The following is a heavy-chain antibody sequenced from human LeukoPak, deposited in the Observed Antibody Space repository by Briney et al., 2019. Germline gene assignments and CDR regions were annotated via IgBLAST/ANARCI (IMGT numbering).Heavy chain of an antibody. V-gene: IGHV4-31*03. J-gene: IGHJ2*01. CDR3: AREAKLAVAGYWYFDL. D-gene: IGHD6-19*01. Sequence: PSETLSLTCTVSGGSISSGGYYWSWIRQHPGKGLEWIGYIYYSGSTYYNPSLKSRVTISVDTSKNQFSLKLSSVTAADTAVYYCAREAKLAVAGYWYFDLWGRGTLVTVSS. CDR2: IYYSGST. CDR1: GGSISSGGYY.